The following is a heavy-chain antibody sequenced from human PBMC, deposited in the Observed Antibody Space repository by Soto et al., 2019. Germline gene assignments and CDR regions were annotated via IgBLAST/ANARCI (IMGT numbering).Heavy chain of an antibody. V-gene: IGHV1-2*02. J-gene: IGHJ6*02. CDR1: GYTFTGYY. Sequence: ASVKVSCKASGYTFTGYYMHWVRQAPGQGLEWMGWINPNSGGTNYAQKFQGRVTMTRDTSISTAYMELSRLRSDDTAVYYCASPREAVAGNYYYYGMVVWGQGTTVTVS. CDR3: ASPREAVAGNYYYYGMVV. D-gene: IGHD6-19*01. CDR2: INPNSGGT.